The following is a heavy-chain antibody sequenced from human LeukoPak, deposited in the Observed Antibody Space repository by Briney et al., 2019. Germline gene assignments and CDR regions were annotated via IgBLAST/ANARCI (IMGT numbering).Heavy chain of an antibody. CDR2: IQYDGSNE. J-gene: IGHJ6*04. D-gene: IGHD2-8*01. Sequence: GGSLRLSCAASGFTFSSYSMSWVRQAPGKGLEWVAYIQYDGSNEQCADSVKGRFSISRGSSKNILYLQMNSLRAEDMAVYYCAKDRCSNGVGCYYYCMDVWGKGTTVTISS. CDR1: GFTFSSYS. CDR3: AKDRCSNGVGCYYYCMDV. V-gene: IGHV3-30*02.